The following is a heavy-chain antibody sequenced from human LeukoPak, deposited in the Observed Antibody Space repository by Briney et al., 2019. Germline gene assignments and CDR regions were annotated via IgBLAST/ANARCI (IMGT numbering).Heavy chain of an antibody. Sequence: SETLSLTSTVSGDSISNYYWTWIRQTPGKGLEWIGNLYHSGAADYNPSLKTRVTTSVDTSKDQFSLSLGSSTAADTAVYFCARVGKTYYMDVWGTGTTVTVSS. J-gene: IGHJ6*03. CDR3: ARVGKTYYMDV. V-gene: IGHV4-59*08. CDR1: GDSISNYY. D-gene: IGHD1/OR15-1a*01. CDR2: LYHSGAA.